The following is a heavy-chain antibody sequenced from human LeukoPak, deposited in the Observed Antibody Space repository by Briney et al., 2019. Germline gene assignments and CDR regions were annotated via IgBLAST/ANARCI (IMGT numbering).Heavy chain of an antibody. D-gene: IGHD2-15*01. CDR3: ATQDIVVVVAATLYDAFDI. CDR2: IYYSGST. CDR1: GGSISSYY. V-gene: IGHV4-59*01. J-gene: IGHJ3*02. Sequence: PSETLPLTCTVSGGSISSYYWSWIRQPPGKGLEWIGYIYYSGSTNYNPSLKSRVTISVDTSKNQFSLKLSSVTAADTAVYYCATQDIVVVVAATLYDAFDIWGQGTMVTVSS.